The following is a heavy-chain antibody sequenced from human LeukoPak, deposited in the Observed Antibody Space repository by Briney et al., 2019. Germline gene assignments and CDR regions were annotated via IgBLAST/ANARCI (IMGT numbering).Heavy chain of an antibody. V-gene: IGHV3-23*01. CDR2: ICGSSSST. CDR1: GFTFSSYA. CDR3: AKDALNGNSIYDPFDI. J-gene: IGHJ3*02. D-gene: IGHD1-7*01. Sequence: GGSLRLSCAASGFTFSSYAMSWVRQAPGKGLEWVSTICGSSSSTYYADSVKGRFTISRDDSKNTLFLQMNSLRADDTALYYCAKDALNGNSIYDPFDIWGQGTMVTVSS.